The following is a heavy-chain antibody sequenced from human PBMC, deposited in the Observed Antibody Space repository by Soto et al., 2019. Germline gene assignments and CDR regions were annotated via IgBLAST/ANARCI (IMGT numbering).Heavy chain of an antibody. Sequence: AASVKVSCKVSGYTLTELSMHWVRQAPGKGLEWMGGFDPEDGETIYAQKFQGRVTMTEDTSTDTAYMELSSLRSEDTAVYYCATDWRDYDLLPGPREHRQAVWAQRTTDPVSS. D-gene: IGHD3-9*01. V-gene: IGHV1-24*01. CDR1: GYTLTELS. CDR3: ATDWRDYDLLPGPREHRQAV. J-gene: IGHJ6*02. CDR2: FDPEDGET.